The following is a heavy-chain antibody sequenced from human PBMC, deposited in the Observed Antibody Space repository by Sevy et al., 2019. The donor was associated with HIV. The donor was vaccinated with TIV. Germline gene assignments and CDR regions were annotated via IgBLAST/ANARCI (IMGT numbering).Heavy chain of an antibody. CDR3: AKDSFERYSSSSRSFDY. J-gene: IGHJ4*02. Sequence: GESLKISCAASGFTFSSYAMSWVRQAPGKGLEWVSAISGSGGSTYYADSVKGRFTISRDNSKNTLYLQMNSLRADDTAVYYCAKDSFERYSSSSRSFDYWGQGTLVTVSS. V-gene: IGHV3-23*01. D-gene: IGHD6-6*01. CDR2: ISGSGGST. CDR1: GFTFSSYA.